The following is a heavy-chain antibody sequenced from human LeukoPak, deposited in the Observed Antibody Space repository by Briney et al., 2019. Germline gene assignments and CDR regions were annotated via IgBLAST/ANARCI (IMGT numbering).Heavy chain of an antibody. J-gene: IGHJ4*02. CDR3: ARRPHNWGFDY. V-gene: IGHV4-4*09. CDR2: IYSIGNT. D-gene: IGHD7-27*01. CDR1: GDSFTSYY. Sequence: SETLSLTCTVSGDSFTSYYWSWIRQSPGKGLEWIGHIYSIGNTNYNPSLKSRVTISVDPSKNQFSLRLNSVTAADTAVFYCARRPHNWGFDYWGQGILVTVSS.